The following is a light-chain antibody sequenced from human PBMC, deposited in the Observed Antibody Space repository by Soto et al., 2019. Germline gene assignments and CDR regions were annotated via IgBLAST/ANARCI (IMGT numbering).Light chain of an antibody. J-gene: IGLJ1*01. V-gene: IGLV2-14*01. CDR3: SSYTTSNTRQIV. Sequence: QSALTQPASVSGSPGQAITISCTGTSSDVGGYTYVSWYQQHPGKAPKFIIYDVSNRPSGVSNRFSGSKSGNTAFLTISGLQAEDEADYYCSSYTTSNTRQIVFGTGTKVTVL. CDR2: DVS. CDR1: SSDVGGYTY.